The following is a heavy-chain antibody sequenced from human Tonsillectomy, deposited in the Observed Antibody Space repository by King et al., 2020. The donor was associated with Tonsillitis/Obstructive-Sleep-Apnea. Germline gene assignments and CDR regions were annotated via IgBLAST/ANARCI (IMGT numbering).Heavy chain of an antibody. CDR2: ISGSGGST. V-gene: IGHV3-23*04. CDR3: AKGSGRKENYYYYYGMDV. CDR1: GFTFSSYA. J-gene: IGHJ6*02. Sequence: VQLVESGGGLVQPGGSLRLSCAASGFTFSSYAMSWVRQAPGKGLEWVSAISGSGGSTYYADSVKGRFTISRDNSKNTLYLQMNSLSAEDTAVYYCAKGSGRKENYYYYYGMDVWGQGTTVTVSS. D-gene: IGHD3-10*01.